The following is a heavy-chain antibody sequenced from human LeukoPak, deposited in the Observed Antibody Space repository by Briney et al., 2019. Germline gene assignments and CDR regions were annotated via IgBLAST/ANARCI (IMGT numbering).Heavy chain of an antibody. Sequence: GGSLRLSCAASGFTFSSYEMNWVRQAPGKGLEWVSYISSSGSTIYYADSVKGRFTISGDNAKNSLYLQMNSLRAEDTAVYYCARAYCSGGSCYFRWFDPWGQGTLVTVSS. CDR2: ISSSGSTI. V-gene: IGHV3-48*03. CDR1: GFTFSSYE. D-gene: IGHD2-15*01. CDR3: ARAYCSGGSCYFRWFDP. J-gene: IGHJ5*02.